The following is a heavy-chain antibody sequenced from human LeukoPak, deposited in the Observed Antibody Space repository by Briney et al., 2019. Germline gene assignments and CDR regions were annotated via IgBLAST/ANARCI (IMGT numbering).Heavy chain of an antibody. J-gene: IGHJ4*02. V-gene: IGHV1-18*01. CDR1: GYTFSSFA. CDR2: ISAYNGNT. CDR3: ARGELGYGDYFDY. Sequence: ASVKVSCKASGYTFSSFAMNWVRQAPGQGLEWMGWISAYNGNTNYAQNLQGRVTMTTDTSTSTAYMELRSLRSDDTAVYYCARGELGYGDYFDYWGQGTLATVSS. D-gene: IGHD4-17*01.